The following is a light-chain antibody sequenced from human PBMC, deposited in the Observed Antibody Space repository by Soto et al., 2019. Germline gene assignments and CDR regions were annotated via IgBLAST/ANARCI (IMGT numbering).Light chain of an antibody. V-gene: IGKV4-1*01. Sequence: DIVMTQSPESLAVSLGERATINCKSSQSVLSSSNNKNYLAWYQQKAGQSPKLLMHLASIRESGVPDRFSGSGSGTDFTLTISSLQAEDVAVYYCQQYYNIPWTFGQGTKVEIK. CDR1: QSVLSSSNNKNY. J-gene: IGKJ1*01. CDR2: LAS. CDR3: QQYYNIPWT.